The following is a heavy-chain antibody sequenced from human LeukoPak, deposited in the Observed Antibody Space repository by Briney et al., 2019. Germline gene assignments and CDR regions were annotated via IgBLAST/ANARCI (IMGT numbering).Heavy chain of an antibody. V-gene: IGHV1-8*03. Sequence: ASVKVSCKASGYTFTSYDINWVRQATGQGLEWMGWMNPNSGNTGYAQKFQGRVTITRNTSISTAYMELSSLRSEDTAVYYCARSYGDYVGSYYYYYMDVWGKGTTVTVSS. D-gene: IGHD4-17*01. CDR2: MNPNSGNT. J-gene: IGHJ6*03. CDR3: ARSYGDYVGSYYYYYMDV. CDR1: GYTFTSYD.